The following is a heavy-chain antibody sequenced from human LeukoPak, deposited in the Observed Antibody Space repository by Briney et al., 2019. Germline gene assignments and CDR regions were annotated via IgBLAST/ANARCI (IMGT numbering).Heavy chain of an antibody. J-gene: IGHJ4*02. CDR3: AKDGPSRDIVVVPAAILH. Sequence: GGSLRLSCAASGFTFSSYAMSWVRQAPGKGLEWVSAISGSGGSTYYADSVKGRFTISRDNSKNTLYLQMNSLRAEDTAVYYCAKDGPSRDIVVVPAAILHWGQGTLVIVSS. V-gene: IGHV3-23*01. D-gene: IGHD2-2*01. CDR1: GFTFSSYA. CDR2: ISGSGGST.